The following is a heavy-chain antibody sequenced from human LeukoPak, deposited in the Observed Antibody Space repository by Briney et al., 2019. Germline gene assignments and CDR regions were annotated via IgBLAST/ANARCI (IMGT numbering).Heavy chain of an antibody. CDR2: ISAYNGNT. Sequence: ASVKVSCKASGYTFTSYGISWVRQAPGQGLEWMGWISAYNGNTNYAQKFQGRVTMTRDTSISTAYMELSRLRSDDTAVYYCASNLPKYYYDSSGSPYYYYGMDVWGQGTTVTVSS. CDR3: ASNLPKYYYDSSGSPYYYYGMDV. V-gene: IGHV1-18*01. CDR1: GYTFTSYG. D-gene: IGHD3-22*01. J-gene: IGHJ6*02.